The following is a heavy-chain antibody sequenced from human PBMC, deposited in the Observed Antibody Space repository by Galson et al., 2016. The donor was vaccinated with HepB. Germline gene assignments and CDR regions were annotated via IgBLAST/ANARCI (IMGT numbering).Heavy chain of an antibody. CDR2: ISNDGSNT. J-gene: IGHJ6*02. D-gene: IGHD3-10*01. CDR3: AKGTYFGSGSYYGMDV. Sequence: SLRLSCAASGFRFSYYGMHWVRQAPGKGLEWVAFISNDGSNTYYAESVKGRFTISRAKSRTTVSLQMNSLRAEDTAVYKCAKGTYFGSGSYYGMDVWGQGTTGTVSS. CDR1: GFRFSYYG. V-gene: IGHV3-30*18.